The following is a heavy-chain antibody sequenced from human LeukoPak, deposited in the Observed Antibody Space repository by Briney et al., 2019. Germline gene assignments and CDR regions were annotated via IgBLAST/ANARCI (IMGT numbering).Heavy chain of an antibody. J-gene: IGHJ4*02. V-gene: IGHV3-30-3*01. CDR3: ARDTESDY. D-gene: IGHD4-11*01. Sequence: GGSLRLSCAASGLTSGCCAMSWVRQAPGKGLEWVAIISNDGYNKYYPDSVKGRFTVSRDDSKNTMYLQMNSLRAEDTAMYYCARDTESDYWGQGTLVTVSS. CDR2: ISNDGYNK. CDR1: GLTSGCCA.